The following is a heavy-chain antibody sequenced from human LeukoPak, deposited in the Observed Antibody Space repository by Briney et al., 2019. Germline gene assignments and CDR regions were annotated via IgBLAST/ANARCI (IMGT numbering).Heavy chain of an antibody. D-gene: IGHD3-10*01. J-gene: IGHJ4*02. Sequence: ASVKVSCKASGYTFTSYGISWVRQAPGQGLEWLGWISTYNGNTHYAQKLQGRVTMTTDTSTSTAYMELRSLRSDDTAVYYCARDPLGGFGELSNDYWGQGTLVTVSS. V-gene: IGHV1-18*01. CDR2: ISTYNGNT. CDR3: ARDPLGGFGELSNDY. CDR1: GYTFTSYG.